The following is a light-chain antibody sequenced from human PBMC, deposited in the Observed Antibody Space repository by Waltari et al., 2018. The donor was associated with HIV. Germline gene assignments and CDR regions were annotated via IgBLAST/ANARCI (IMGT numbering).Light chain of an antibody. V-gene: IGKV3-15*01. CDR3: QQYNNWPLYT. J-gene: IGKJ2*01. CDR2: VAS. Sequence: EIVMTQSPATLSVSPGDRATLSCRASQSVSSNLAWYQQKPGQAPRLLIYVASTRATGIPARFSGSGSGTEFTLTISSLQSEDFAVYYCQQYNNWPLYTFGQGTKLEIK. CDR1: QSVSSN.